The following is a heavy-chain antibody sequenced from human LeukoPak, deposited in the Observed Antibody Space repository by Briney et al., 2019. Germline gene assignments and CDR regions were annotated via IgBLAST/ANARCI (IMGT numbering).Heavy chain of an antibody. V-gene: IGHV3-23*01. Sequence: GGSLRLSCAASGFNFSTYTMNWVRQAPGKGLEWVSSISGGGETTYYADSAKGRFTISRDNSQNTLYLQMNSLRAEDTAVYYCARDYADYVGYFFFDYWGQGTLVTVSS. CDR2: ISGGGETT. J-gene: IGHJ4*02. CDR3: ARDYADYVGYFFFDY. D-gene: IGHD4-17*01. CDR1: GFNFSTYT.